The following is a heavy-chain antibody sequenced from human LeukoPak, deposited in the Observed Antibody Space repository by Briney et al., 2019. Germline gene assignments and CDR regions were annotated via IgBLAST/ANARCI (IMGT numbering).Heavy chain of an antibody. J-gene: IGHJ4*02. Sequence: PGGSLRLSCAASGFTFSSYIMNWVRQAPGKGLEWVSSISISSSYLYYADSVKGRFTISRDNAKNSLYLQMNSLRAEDTAVYYWARASLSGWFELDYWGEGTLVTVSS. D-gene: IGHD6-19*01. V-gene: IGHV3-21*01. CDR3: ARASLSGWFELDY. CDR2: ISISSSYL. CDR1: GFTFSSYI.